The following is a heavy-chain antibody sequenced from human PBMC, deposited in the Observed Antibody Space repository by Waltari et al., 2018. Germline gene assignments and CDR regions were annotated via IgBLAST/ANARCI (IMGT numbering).Heavy chain of an antibody. V-gene: IGHV3-33*06. J-gene: IGHJ4*02. CDR2: IWHDGSNK. Sequence: QVQLVESGGGVVQPGRSLRLSCAASGFTFSSYGMHWVRQAPGKGLEWVAVIWHDGSNKYYADSVKGRFTISRDNSKNTLYLQMNSLRAEDTAVYYCAKDMRWWGQGTLVTVSS. D-gene: IGHD2-15*01. CDR1: GFTFSSYG. CDR3: AKDMRW.